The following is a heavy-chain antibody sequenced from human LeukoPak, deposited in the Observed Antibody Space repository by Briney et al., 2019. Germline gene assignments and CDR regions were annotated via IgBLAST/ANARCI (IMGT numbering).Heavy chain of an antibody. J-gene: IGHJ6*02. CDR1: GGSFSGYY. Sequence: SETLSLTCAVYGGSFSGYYWSWIRQPPGKGLEXXXXXXXXGSTNYNPSLXSXVTISVDTSKNQFSLKLSSVTAADTAVYYCAIVVVPATIGGYYYGMDVWGQGTTVTVSS. D-gene: IGHD2-2*01. CDR2: XXXXGST. V-gene: IGHV4-34*01. CDR3: AIVVVPATIGGYYYGMDV.